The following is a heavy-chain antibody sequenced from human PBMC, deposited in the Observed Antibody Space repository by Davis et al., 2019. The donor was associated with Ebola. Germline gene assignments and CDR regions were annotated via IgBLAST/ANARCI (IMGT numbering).Heavy chain of an antibody. V-gene: IGHV3-7*01. J-gene: IGHJ5*02. CDR1: GFTFSSYW. Sequence: GESLKISCAASGFTFSSYWMSWVRQAPGKGLEWVANIKQDGSEKYYVDSVKGRFTISRDNAKNLLYLQMNSLRAEDTAVYYCAREGRLGFDPWGQGTLVTVSS. CDR3: AREGRLGFDP. CDR2: IKQDGSEK.